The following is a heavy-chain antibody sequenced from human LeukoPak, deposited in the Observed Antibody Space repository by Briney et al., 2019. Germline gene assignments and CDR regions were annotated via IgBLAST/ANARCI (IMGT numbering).Heavy chain of an antibody. CDR2: IYYSGTT. CDR1: GGSISSTSYY. CDR3: ARQISSATQPCDWFDP. J-gene: IGHJ5*02. Sequence: SETLSLTCTVSGGSISSTSYYGGWIRQPPGRGVEWIASIYYSGTTYYNPALKSRVTISVDTSKTQFSLKLSSVSAADTAVYYCARQISSATQPCDWFDPWGQGTLVPVSS. V-gene: IGHV4-39*01. D-gene: IGHD6-19*01.